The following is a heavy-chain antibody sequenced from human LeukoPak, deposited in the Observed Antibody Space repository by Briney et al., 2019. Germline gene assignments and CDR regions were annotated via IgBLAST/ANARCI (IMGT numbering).Heavy chain of an antibody. CDR3: ARDWGTTDFDY. Sequence: ASVKVSCKASGYTFTSYFLHWVRQAPGQGLEWMGIIYPSGDNTRFAQKFQGWVTMTRDTSISTAYMELSRLRSDDTAVYYCARDWGTTDFDYWGQGTLVTVSS. CDR1: GYTFTSYF. V-gene: IGHV1-46*01. CDR2: IYPSGDNT. D-gene: IGHD1-7*01. J-gene: IGHJ4*02.